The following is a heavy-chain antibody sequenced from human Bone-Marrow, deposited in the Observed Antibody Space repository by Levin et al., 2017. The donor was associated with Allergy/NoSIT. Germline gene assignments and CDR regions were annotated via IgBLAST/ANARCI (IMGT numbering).Heavy chain of an antibody. V-gene: IGHV1-18*01. J-gene: IGHJ4*02. D-gene: IGHD1-14*01. CDR1: GYTYITYD. CDR3: ARDYNNGVFDY. Sequence: ASVKVSCKASGYTYITYDISWVRRAPGQGLEWMGWISAYNGNTRYAQKFQDRVTMTTDTSTSTASLELKSLGSDDTAVYFCARDYNNGVFDYWGQGTLVTVSS. CDR2: ISAYNGNT.